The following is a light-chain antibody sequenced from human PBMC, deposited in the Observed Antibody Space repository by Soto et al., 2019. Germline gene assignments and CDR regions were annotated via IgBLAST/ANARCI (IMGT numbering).Light chain of an antibody. CDR3: AAWDDSLNGVV. CDR1: SSNIGSNT. V-gene: IGLV1-44*01. Sequence: QSVLTQPPSASGTPGQRVTISCPGSSSNIGSNTVNWYQQLPGTAPKLLIYSNNHRPSGVPDRFSGSKSGTSASLAISGLQSEDEADYYCAAWDDSLNGVVFGGGTKLTVL. J-gene: IGLJ2*01. CDR2: SNN.